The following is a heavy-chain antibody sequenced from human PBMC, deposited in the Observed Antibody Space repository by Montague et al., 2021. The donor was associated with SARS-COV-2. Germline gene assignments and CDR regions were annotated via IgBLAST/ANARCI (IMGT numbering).Heavy chain of an antibody. CDR2: IYHTGST. D-gene: IGHD3-22*01. V-gene: IGHV4-34*01. J-gene: IGHJ6*03. CDR3: ARGRIQLSMIVVVMTGASYDMEV. Sequence: SETLSLTCAVYGDSFSGHYWTWIRQPPGKGLEWIGEIYHTGSTNYNPSLKSRVTISVDTSKNQFSLKLPSVTAADTAVYYCARGRIQLSMIVVVMTGASYDMEVWGKGTTVTVPS. CDR1: GDSFSGHY.